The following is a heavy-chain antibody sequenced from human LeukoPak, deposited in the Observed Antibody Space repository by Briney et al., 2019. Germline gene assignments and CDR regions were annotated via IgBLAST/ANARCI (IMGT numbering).Heavy chain of an antibody. CDR1: GFTFSTYG. J-gene: IGHJ4*02. D-gene: IGHD6-19*01. CDR2: IWPDGSYK. Sequence: PGWSLRLSCAASGFTFSTYGIHWVRQAPGKGLEWVAAIWPDGSYKYYVDSVKGRFTISRDNSKNTLYLQMNSLRPEDTAVYFCAKTTLAVAGNFDYWGQGTLVTVSS. CDR3: AKTTLAVAGNFDY. V-gene: IGHV3-33*06.